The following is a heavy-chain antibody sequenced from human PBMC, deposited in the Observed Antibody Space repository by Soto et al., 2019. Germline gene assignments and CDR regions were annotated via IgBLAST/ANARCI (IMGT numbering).Heavy chain of an antibody. Sequence: PGESLKISCKGSGYSFTNYWIGWVRQMPGKGLEWMGIINPADSDTRYSPSFQGQVTVSVDKSISTACLQRGSLKASDTAMYYCVRPDSTGYYSHWGQGTPVTVSS. CDR3: VRPDSTGYYSH. CDR2: INPADSDT. V-gene: IGHV5-51*01. J-gene: IGHJ4*02. CDR1: GYSFTNYW. D-gene: IGHD3-9*01.